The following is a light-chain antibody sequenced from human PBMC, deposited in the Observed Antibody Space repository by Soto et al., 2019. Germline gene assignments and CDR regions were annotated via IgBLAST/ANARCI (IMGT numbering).Light chain of an antibody. V-gene: IGLV1-40*01. CDR3: QSYDNILSGPIYV. CDR1: TSHLRARDD. J-gene: IGLJ1*01. CDR2: GKT. Sequence: VLSQPASVSGALGPRVTISCPGITSHLRARDDVHWYQLRPAGAPKHLTYGKTNRPSGVPDRCSGTKSAHSASLALTGRQAEDAAIYYSQSYDNILSGPIYVFGTGTKGNV.